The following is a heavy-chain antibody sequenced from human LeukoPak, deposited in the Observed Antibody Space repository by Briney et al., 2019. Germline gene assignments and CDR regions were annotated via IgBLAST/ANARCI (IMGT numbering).Heavy chain of an antibody. Sequence: SQTLSLTCAVSGDSISSDGYSWSWIRQPPGKGLEWIGYIYHSGSTYYTPSLESRVTISVDTSKNQFSLKLSSVTAADTAVYYCARDTPSITIFGVVTLGGMDVWGQGTTVTVSS. V-gene: IGHV4-30-2*01. D-gene: IGHD3-3*01. CDR2: IYHSGST. CDR3: ARDTPSITIFGVVTLGGMDV. J-gene: IGHJ6*02. CDR1: GDSISSDGYS.